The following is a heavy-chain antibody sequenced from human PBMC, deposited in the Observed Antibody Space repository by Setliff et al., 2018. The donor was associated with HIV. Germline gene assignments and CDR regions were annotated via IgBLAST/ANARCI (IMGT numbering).Heavy chain of an antibody. CDR3: ARGVRGVVNGMDV. CDR1: GFSFSSYW. Sequence: GGSLRLSCAASGFSFSSYWMHWVRHAPGKGLVWVSRINTDGSSTSYADSVKGRFTISRDNAKNTLYLQMNSLRAEDTAVYYCARGVRGVVNGMDVWGQGTTVTVS. D-gene: IGHD3-10*01. V-gene: IGHV3-74*01. CDR2: INTDGSST. J-gene: IGHJ6*02.